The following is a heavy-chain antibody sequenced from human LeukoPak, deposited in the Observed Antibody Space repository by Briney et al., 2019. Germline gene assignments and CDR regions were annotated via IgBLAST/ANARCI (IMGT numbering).Heavy chain of an antibody. CDR1: GFTFSSYW. Sequence: PGGSLRLSCAASGFTFSSYWMHWVRHGPGKGLVGFSRFNNDGRSANYADSVKGRFTISRDNAKNTLYLQMNSLRAEDTAVYYCARDLRTPSDTNIAIDYWGQGTLVTVSS. V-gene: IGHV3-74*01. CDR3: ARDLRTPSDTNIAIDY. J-gene: IGHJ4*02. D-gene: IGHD4-23*01. CDR2: FNNDGRSA.